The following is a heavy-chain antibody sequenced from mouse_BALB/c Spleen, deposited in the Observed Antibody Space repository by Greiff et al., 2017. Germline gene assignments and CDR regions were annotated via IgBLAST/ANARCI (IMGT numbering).Heavy chain of an antibody. CDR3: ARDDGYSFAY. V-gene: IGHV5-6*01. J-gene: IGHJ3*01. Sequence: EVKLQESGGDLVKPGGSLKLSCAASGFTFSSYGMSWVRQTPDKRLEWVATISSGGSYTYYPDSVKGRFTISRDNAKNTLYLQMSSLKSEDTAMYYCARDDGYSFAYWGQGTLVTVSA. D-gene: IGHD2-3*01. CDR2: ISSGGSYT. CDR1: GFTFSSYG.